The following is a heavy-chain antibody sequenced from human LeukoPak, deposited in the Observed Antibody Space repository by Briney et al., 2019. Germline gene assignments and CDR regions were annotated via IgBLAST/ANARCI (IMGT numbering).Heavy chain of an antibody. V-gene: IGHV3-15*01. J-gene: IGHJ4*02. CDR1: GFPFSSFA. CDR2: IQRKIDGGTT. D-gene: IGHD1-14*01. CDR3: TPTGGNNFDY. Sequence: AGGSLRLSCAASGFPFSSFALSWVRQAPGKGLEWVGRIQRKIDGGTTDYAAPVKGRFTISRDDSKNTVHLQMNSLKTEDTAVYYCTPTGGNNFDYWGQGTLVTVSS.